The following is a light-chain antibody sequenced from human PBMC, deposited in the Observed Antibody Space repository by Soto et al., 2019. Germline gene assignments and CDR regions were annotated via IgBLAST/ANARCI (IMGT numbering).Light chain of an antibody. J-gene: IGKJ3*01. CDR3: QQYNSYSFT. CDR2: KAS. V-gene: IGKV1-5*03. Sequence: DIQMTQSPSTLSASVGDRVTITCRASQSISSWLAWYQQTPGKAPKLLIYKASSLESGVPSRFSGSGSGTEFTLTISSLQPDDFATYYCQQYNSYSFTFGPGTKVDIK. CDR1: QSISSW.